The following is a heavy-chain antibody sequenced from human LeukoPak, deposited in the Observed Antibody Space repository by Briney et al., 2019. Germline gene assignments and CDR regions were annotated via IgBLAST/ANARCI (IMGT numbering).Heavy chain of an antibody. CDR1: GFTFSSYA. V-gene: IGHV3-23*01. D-gene: IGHD1-20*01. Sequence: PGGSLRLSCAASGFTFSSYAMSWVRQAPGMGLEWVSTITGSGGSTYYADSVKGRFTISRDNSKNALFLQMNSLRAEDTAVYHCAKDQGGISGEDIWGQGTMVTVSS. CDR2: ITGSGGST. CDR3: AKDQGGISGEDI. J-gene: IGHJ3*02.